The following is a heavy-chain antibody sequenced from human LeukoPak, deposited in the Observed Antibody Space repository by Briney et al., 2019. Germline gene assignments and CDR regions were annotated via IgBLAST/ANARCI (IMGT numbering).Heavy chain of an antibody. D-gene: IGHD6-6*01. CDR3: ARRHVEYSSSSDPYYFDY. CDR1: GGSISSYY. J-gene: IGHJ4*02. V-gene: IGHV4-59*01. Sequence: SETLSLTCTVSGGSISSYYWIWIRQPPGKGLEWIGSLYYSGSTNYNPSLKSRVTISVDTSKNQFSLKLSSVTAADTAVYYCARRHVEYSSSSDPYYFDYWGQGTLVTVSS. CDR2: LYYSGST.